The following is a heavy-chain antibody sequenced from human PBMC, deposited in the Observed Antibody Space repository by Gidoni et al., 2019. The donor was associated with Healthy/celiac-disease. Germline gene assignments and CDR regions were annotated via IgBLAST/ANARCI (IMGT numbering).Heavy chain of an antibody. Sequence: EVQLVESGGGLVQPGRSLRLSCAASGFTFDAYAMHWVRQAPGKGLEWVSGISWNSGSIGYADSVKGRFTISRDNAKNSLYLQMNSLRAEDTALYYCAKGGNSSSWYDPNFDYWGQGTLVTVSS. CDR2: ISWNSGSI. CDR3: AKGGNSSSWYDPNFDY. D-gene: IGHD6-13*01. V-gene: IGHV3-9*01. J-gene: IGHJ4*02. CDR1: GFTFDAYA.